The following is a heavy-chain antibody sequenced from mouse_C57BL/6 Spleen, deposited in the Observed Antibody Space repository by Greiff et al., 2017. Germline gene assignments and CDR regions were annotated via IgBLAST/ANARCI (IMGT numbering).Heavy chain of an antibody. J-gene: IGHJ1*03. CDR1: GYAFSSSW. CDR2: IYPGDGDT. Sequence: QVQLQQSGPELVKPGASVKISCKASGYAFSSSWMNWVKQRPGKGLEWIGRIYPGDGDTNYNGKFKGKATLTADKSSSTAYMQLSSLTSEDSAVYVCARIYYYGSSHWYFDVWGTGTTVTVSS. V-gene: IGHV1-82*01. D-gene: IGHD1-1*01. CDR3: ARIYYYGSSHWYFDV.